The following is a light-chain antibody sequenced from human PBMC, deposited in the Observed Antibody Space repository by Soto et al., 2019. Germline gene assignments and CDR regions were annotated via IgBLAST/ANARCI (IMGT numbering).Light chain of an antibody. V-gene: IGLV4-69*01. CDR2: LNSDGSH. J-gene: IGLJ3*02. CDR3: QTWGTGPWV. Sequence: QLVLTQSPSASASLGASVKLTCTLSSGHSTYAIAWHQQQPEKGPRYLMKLNSDGSHSKGDGIPDRFSGSSSGAERYLTIPRLLSEDQADYYCQTWGTGPWVVGGGTKLTVL. CDR1: SGHSTYA.